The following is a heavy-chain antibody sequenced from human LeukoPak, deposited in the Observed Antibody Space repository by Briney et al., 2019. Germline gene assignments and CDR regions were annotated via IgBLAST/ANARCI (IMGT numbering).Heavy chain of an antibody. V-gene: IGHV1-18*01. J-gene: IGHJ4*02. D-gene: IGHD3-3*01. CDR1: GYIFSNYG. CDR3: ARDHAGSYYDVWSGYYNDDGGADY. CDR2: ISGHNGNT. Sequence: GASVKVSCKASGYIFSNYGISRVRQAPGQGLEWMGWISGHNGNTNYAQKVQDRVTMTTDTSTNTAYMELKTLRSADTAVYFCARDHAGSYYDVWSGYYNDDGGADYWGQGTLVTVSS.